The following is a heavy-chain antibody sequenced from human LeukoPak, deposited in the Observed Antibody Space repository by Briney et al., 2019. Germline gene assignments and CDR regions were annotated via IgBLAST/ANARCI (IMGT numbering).Heavy chain of an antibody. CDR3: AGPPQAGPFDY. D-gene: IGHD6-19*01. V-gene: IGHV3-7*01. CDR1: GFIFRDYW. J-gene: IGHJ4*02. Sequence: GGSLRLSCAGSGFIFRDYWLTWVRQAPGKGLEWVANINPDGSEKNYVDSLKGRFTIFRDNAKNLLFLQMNSLRVEDTAVYYCAGPPQAGPFDYWGQGTLVTVSS. CDR2: INPDGSEK.